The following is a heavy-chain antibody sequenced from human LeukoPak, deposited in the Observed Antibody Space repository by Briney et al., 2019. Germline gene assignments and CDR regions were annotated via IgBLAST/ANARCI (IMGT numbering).Heavy chain of an antibody. V-gene: IGHV3-30*02. D-gene: IGHD5-18*01. CDR2: IRYDETNK. J-gene: IGHJ2*01. CDR1: GFTFSTYG. Sequence: GGSLRLSCAASGFTFSTYGMPWVRQTPGKGLEWVAFIRYDETNKYYADSLEGRLAISRDNSQNTLYLQMNSLRAEDTAVYYCAKAGYSYGCSDWYFDLWGRGTLVTVSS. CDR3: AKAGYSYGCSDWYFDL.